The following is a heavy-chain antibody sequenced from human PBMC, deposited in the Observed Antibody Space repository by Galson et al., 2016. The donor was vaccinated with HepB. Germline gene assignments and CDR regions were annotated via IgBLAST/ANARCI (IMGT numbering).Heavy chain of an antibody. J-gene: IGHJ4*02. CDR1: GFTFSDYY. CDR2: ITSRSTYT. CDR3: ARGHYGSGTYYNVYFDS. Sequence: SLRLSCAASGFTFSDYYVSWIRQAPGKGLEYVSYITSRSTYTNYAAFVKGRFTISRDDAKNSLYLQMNSLRADDTAVYYCARGHYGSGTYYNVYFDSWGQGTLVTVSS. V-gene: IGHV3-11*06. D-gene: IGHD3-10*01.